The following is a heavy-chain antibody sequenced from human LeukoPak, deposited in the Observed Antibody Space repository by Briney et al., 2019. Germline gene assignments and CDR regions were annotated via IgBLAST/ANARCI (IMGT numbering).Heavy chain of an antibody. CDR3: ARGRDTAMSETFDY. D-gene: IGHD5-18*01. CDR1: GGTFSSYA. Sequence: ASVKVSCKASGGTFSSYAISWVRQAPGQGLEWMGRIIPILGIANYAQKFQGRVTITADKSTSTAYMELSSLRSEDTAVYCCARGRDTAMSETFDYWGQGTLVTVSS. J-gene: IGHJ4*02. V-gene: IGHV1-69*04. CDR2: IIPILGIA.